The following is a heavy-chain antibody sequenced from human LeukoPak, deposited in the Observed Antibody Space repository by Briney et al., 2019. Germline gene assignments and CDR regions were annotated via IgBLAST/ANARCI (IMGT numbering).Heavy chain of an antibody. Sequence: GGSLRLSCAASGFTFSDYYMSWIRQAPGKGLGWVSYSSSSGSSIYYADSVKGRFTISRDNAKNSLYLQMNSLRAEDTAVYYCARKATVEYYFDYWGQGTLVTVSS. V-gene: IGHV3-11*04. CDR1: GFTFSDYY. J-gene: IGHJ4*02. CDR3: ARKATVEYYFDY. D-gene: IGHD5-12*01. CDR2: SSSSGSSI.